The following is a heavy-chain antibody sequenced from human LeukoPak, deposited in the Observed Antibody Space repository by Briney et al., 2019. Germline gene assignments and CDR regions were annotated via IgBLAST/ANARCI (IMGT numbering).Heavy chain of an antibody. CDR3: ARGIAVAGQTL. CDR1: GGTFSSYA. V-gene: IGHV1-69*01. J-gene: IGHJ4*02. CDR2: IIPIFGTA. D-gene: IGHD6-19*01. Sequence: ASVKVSCKASGGTFSSYAISWVRQAPGQGREWMGGIIPIFGTANYAQKFQGRVTITEDESTSTAYMELSSLRADDTAVYYCARGIAVAGQTLWGQGTLVTVSS.